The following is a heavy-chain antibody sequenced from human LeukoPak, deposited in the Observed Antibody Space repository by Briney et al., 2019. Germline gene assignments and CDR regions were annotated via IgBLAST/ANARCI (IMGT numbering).Heavy chain of an antibody. D-gene: IGHD3-10*01. Sequence: PGGSLRLSCTGSGFTFNDYAMSWVRQTPGKGLEWVGFIRSKAFGGTTEYAASVKGRFTISRDDSKSIAYLQMNSLKTEDTAVYYCTSDRTYYYGSGSWYYFDYWGQGTLVTVSS. CDR2: IRSKAFGGTT. V-gene: IGHV3-49*04. J-gene: IGHJ4*02. CDR1: GFTFNDYA. CDR3: TSDRTYYYGSGSWYYFDY.